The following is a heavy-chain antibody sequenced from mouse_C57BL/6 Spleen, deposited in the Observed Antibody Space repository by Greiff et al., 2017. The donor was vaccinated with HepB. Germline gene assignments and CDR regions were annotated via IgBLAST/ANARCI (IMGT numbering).Heavy chain of an antibody. J-gene: IGHJ4*01. D-gene: IGHD2-1*01. Sequence: EVKLMESGPGMVKPSQSLSLTCTVTGYSITSGYDWHWIRHFPGNKLEWMGYISYSGSTNYNPSLKSRISITHDTYKNHFFLKLNSVTTEDTATYDCAKGGNYLYAMDYWGQGTSVTVSS. CDR1: GYSITSGYD. V-gene: IGHV3-1*01. CDR2: ISYSGST. CDR3: AKGGNYLYAMDY.